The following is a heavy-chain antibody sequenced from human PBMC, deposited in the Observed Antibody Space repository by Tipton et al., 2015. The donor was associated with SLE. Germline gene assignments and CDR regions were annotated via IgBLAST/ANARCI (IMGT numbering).Heavy chain of an antibody. Sequence: TLSLTCTVSGGSISSGSYYWSWIRQPPGKGLEWIGYIYYSGSSNYNPSLKSRATLSVDTSKNQFSLKLSSVTAADTAVYYCARERPGDSSGWYFDLWGRGTLVTVSS. CDR2: IYYSGSS. D-gene: IGHD6-19*01. V-gene: IGHV4-61*01. J-gene: IGHJ2*01. CDR1: GGSISSGSYY. CDR3: ARERPGDSSGWYFDL.